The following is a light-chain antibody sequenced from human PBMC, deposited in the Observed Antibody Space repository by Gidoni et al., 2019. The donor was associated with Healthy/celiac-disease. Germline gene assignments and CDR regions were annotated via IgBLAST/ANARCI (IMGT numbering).Light chain of an antibody. V-gene: IGLV2-11*01. CDR1: SSDVGGYNY. Sequence: QSALTQPRSVSGSPGQSVPISCTGTSSDVGGYNYVSWYQQHPGKAPKLMIYDVSKRPSVVPDRFSGSKSGNTASLTISELQAEDEADYYCCSYAGIYTLVFGGGSKLTVL. J-gene: IGLJ2*01. CDR3: CSYAGIYTLV. CDR2: DVS.